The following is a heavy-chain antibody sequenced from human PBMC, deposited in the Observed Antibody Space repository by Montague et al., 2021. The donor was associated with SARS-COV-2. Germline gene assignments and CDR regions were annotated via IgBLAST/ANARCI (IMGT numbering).Heavy chain of an antibody. CDR1: GFTFSSYA. Sequence: SLSLSWSASGFTFSSYAVHWVRQAPGKGLEWVAVISYDGSNKYYADSVKGRFTISRDNSKNTLYLQMNSLRAEGTAVYYCARDIATLGRWLQVPWALSYYGGMDVWGQGTTVTVSS. D-gene: IGHD5-24*01. CDR2: ISYDGSNK. J-gene: IGHJ6*02. V-gene: IGHV3-30*04. CDR3: ARDIATLGRWLQVPWALSYYGGMDV.